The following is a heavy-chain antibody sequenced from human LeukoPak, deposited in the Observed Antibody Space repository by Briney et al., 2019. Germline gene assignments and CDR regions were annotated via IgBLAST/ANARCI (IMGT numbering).Heavy chain of an antibody. Sequence: ASVKVSCKASGYTFTNYYVHWVRQAPGQGLEWMGVINPRDGSTSYAQKFQGRVTMTRGTSTSTVYMELSSLTSDDTAVYYCARDQVVTAFLEFDYWGRGTLVTVSS. CDR3: ARDQVVTAFLEFDY. CDR1: GYTFTNYY. CDR2: INPRDGST. V-gene: IGHV1-46*01. J-gene: IGHJ4*02. D-gene: IGHD2-21*02.